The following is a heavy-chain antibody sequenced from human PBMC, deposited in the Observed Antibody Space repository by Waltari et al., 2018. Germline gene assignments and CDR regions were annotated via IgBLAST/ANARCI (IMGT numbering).Heavy chain of an antibody. CDR2: INFNSDKI. CDR1: AFSFADSA. V-gene: IGHV3-9*01. J-gene: IGHJ4*02. CDR3: VKGHYYDNNGYFDY. D-gene: IGHD3-22*01. Sequence: EVQLVESGGSLVQPGRSLRLSCAAPAFSFADSAMHWVRQSPGKGLEWVSGINFNSDKINYADSVKGRFTISRDNAKNSLYLQINSLRAEDTALYYCVKGHYYDNNGYFDYWGQGTLVTVSS.